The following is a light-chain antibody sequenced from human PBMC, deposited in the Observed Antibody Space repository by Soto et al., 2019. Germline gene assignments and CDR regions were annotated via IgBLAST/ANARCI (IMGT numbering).Light chain of an antibody. V-gene: IGKV3-11*01. CDR3: QQYGSSPIT. CDR2: DAS. Sequence: IVLPQSPATLSLSPGERATLSCMASQSVSTYLAWYQQRPGQAPRLLIYDASYRATDIPPRFSGSGSGTDFTLTIRGLEPEDAAVYYCQQYGSSPITFCQGTLLEIK. CDR1: QSVSTY. J-gene: IGKJ5*01.